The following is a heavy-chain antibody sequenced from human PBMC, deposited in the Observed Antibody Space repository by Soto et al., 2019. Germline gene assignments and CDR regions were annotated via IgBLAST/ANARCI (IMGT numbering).Heavy chain of an antibody. CDR1: GFSLTTNRVA. D-gene: IGHD3-22*01. CDR2: IYGNDDK. V-gene: IGHV2-5*01. CDR3: AHTLLHYDSSGYTYYFDC. J-gene: IGHJ4*02. Sequence: SGPTLVNPTQTLTLTCTFSGFSLTTNRVAVGWIRQPPGKALEWLALIYGNDDKEYSPSLKSRLTIIKDTSKNQVALTVTNMDPVDTATCYCAHTLLHYDSSGYTYYFDCWGQGPLVTVSS.